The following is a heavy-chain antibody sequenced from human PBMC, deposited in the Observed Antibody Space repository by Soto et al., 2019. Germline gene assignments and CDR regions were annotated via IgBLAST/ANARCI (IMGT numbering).Heavy chain of an antibody. V-gene: IGHV3-48*01. CDR2: ISSSSSTI. J-gene: IGHJ5*02. D-gene: IGHD2-2*01. Sequence: PGGSLRLSCAASGFTFSSYSMNWVRQAPGKGLEWVSYISSSSSTIYYADSVKGRFTISRDNAKNSLYLQMNSLRAEDTAVYYCARTPYCSSTSCYAGWFDPWGQGTLVTVSS. CDR3: ARTPYCSSTSCYAGWFDP. CDR1: GFTFSSYS.